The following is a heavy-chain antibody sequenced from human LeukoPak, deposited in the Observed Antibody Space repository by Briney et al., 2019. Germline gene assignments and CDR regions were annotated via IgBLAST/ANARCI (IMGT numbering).Heavy chain of an antibody. V-gene: IGHV4-59*01. CDR2: IYYSGTT. CDR1: GGSISSYY. J-gene: IGHJ4*02. D-gene: IGHD1-1*01. CDR3: ARDLDGVGLQYYFDY. Sequence: PSETLSLTCTVSGGSISSYYWSWIRQPPGKGLEWIGYIYYSGTTNYNPSLKSRVTISVDTSKNQFSLKLSSVTAADTAVYYCARDLDGVGLQYYFDYWGQGTLVTVSS.